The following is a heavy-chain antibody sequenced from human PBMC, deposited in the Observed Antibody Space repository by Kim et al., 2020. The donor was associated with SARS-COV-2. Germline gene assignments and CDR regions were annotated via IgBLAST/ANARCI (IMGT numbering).Heavy chain of an antibody. V-gene: IGHV1-69*13. CDR1: GGTFSSYA. CDR2: IIPIFGTA. CDR3: ARARDWIVVVAGNWFDP. J-gene: IGHJ5*02. D-gene: IGHD2-2*01. Sequence: ASVKVSCKASGGTFSSYAISWVRQAPGQGLEWMGGIIPIFGTANYAQKFQGRVTITADESTSTAYMELSSLRSEDTAVYYCARARDWIVVVAGNWFDPWGQGTLVTVSS.